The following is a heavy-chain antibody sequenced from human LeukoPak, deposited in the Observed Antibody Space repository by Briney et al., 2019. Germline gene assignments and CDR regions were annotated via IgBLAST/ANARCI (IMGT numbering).Heavy chain of an antibody. CDR3: AREHTIPYAFDI. D-gene: IGHD2-21*01. V-gene: IGHV1-69*05. CDR2: IIPIFGTA. CDR1: GYTFTSYG. Sequence: ASVKVSCKASGYTFTSYGISWVRQAPGQGLEWMGGIIPIFGTANYAQKFQGRVTITTDESTSTAYMELSSLRPEDTAVYYCAREHTIPYAFDIWGQGTMVTVSS. J-gene: IGHJ3*02.